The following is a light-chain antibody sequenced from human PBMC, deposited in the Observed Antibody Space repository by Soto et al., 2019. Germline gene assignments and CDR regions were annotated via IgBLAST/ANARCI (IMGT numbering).Light chain of an antibody. CDR3: QQSYRTPT. J-gene: IGKJ5*01. Sequence: IKMTQSASALSASIGDRVTITCRASQGIRNDLGWYQQKPGKAPKLLIYGASTLQSGVPSRFSGSGSGTDYTLTISSLQPEDFATYYCQQSYRTPTFGQGTRLEIK. V-gene: IGKV1-39*01. CDR2: GAS. CDR1: QGIRND.